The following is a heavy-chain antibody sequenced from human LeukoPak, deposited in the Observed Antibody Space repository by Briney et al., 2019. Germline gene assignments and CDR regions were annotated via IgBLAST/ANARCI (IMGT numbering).Heavy chain of an antibody. CDR3: ATYGDYLWDY. CDR1: GFTFDDYA. V-gene: IGHV3-9*01. CDR2: ISWNSGSI. Sequence: PGGSLRLSCAASGFTFDDYAMQWVRQAPGKGLEWVSGISWNSGSIGYADSVKGRFTISRDNAKNSLYLQMNSLRAEDTALYYCATYGDYLWDYWGQGTLVTVSS. J-gene: IGHJ4*02. D-gene: IGHD4-17*01.